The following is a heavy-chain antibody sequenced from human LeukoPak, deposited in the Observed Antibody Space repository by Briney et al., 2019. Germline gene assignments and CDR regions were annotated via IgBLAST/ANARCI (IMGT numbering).Heavy chain of an antibody. Sequence: SETLSLTCTVSGGSIRRSDYYWGWIRQPPGKGPECIGTVYHSGSTVYNPSLKSRVTMSVDTSKNQFFLKLNSVTAADTAVYYCARRGRYSSGWYDYWGQGTLVPSPQ. CDR1: GGSIRRSDYY. CDR2: VYHSGST. CDR3: ARRGRYSSGWYDY. D-gene: IGHD6-19*01. V-gene: IGHV4-39*01. J-gene: IGHJ4*02.